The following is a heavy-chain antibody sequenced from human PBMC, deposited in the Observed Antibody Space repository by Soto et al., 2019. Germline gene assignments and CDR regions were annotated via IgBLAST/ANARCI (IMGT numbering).Heavy chain of an antibody. V-gene: IGHV3-11*06. J-gene: IGHJ4*02. Sequence: VPLVESGGGLVKPGGSLRLSCAASGFTFSDYFLTWIRQAPGKGLEWVSYISSSSSDTNYADSVKGRFTISRDNAKNSLFLQMNNLRVDDTAVYYCARDYDFWSGYLSGHFDYWGQGTLVTVSS. D-gene: IGHD3-3*01. CDR3: ARDYDFWSGYLSGHFDY. CDR1: GFTFSDYF. CDR2: ISSSSSDT.